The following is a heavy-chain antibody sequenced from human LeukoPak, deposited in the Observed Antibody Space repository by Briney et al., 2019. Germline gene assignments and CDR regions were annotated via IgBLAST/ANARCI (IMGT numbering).Heavy chain of an antibody. J-gene: IGHJ4*02. CDR2: IYYSGST. CDR1: CGSISSSSYY. D-gene: IGHD5-18*01. CDR3: ASHLGYSYGYNY. Sequence: KPSETLSLTRTVCCGSISSSSYYWGWIRQPPGKGLEWIGSIYYSGSTYYNPPLNSRVTISVDTSTNQFSLKRSSVTVADTAVYYCASHLGYSYGYNYWGRRTLVTVSS. V-gene: IGHV4-39*01.